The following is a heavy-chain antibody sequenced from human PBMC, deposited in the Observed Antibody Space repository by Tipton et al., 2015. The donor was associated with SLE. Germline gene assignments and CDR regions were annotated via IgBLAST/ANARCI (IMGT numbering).Heavy chain of an antibody. CDR3: ANIGGSGSYWGYFDN. CDR1: GFNVRNYA. Sequence: SLRLSCAASGFNVRNYAMSWVRQAPGKGLEWVSSISGSGGSTYYADSVKGRFTISRDNSKNILYLQMNSLRAEDTSLYYCANIGGSGSYWGYFDNWGQGTLVTVSS. J-gene: IGHJ4*02. V-gene: IGHV3-23*01. CDR2: ISGSGGST. D-gene: IGHD1-26*01.